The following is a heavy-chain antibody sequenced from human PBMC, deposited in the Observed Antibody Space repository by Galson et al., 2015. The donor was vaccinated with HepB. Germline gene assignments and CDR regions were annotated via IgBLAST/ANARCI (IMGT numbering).Heavy chain of an antibody. CDR1: GGSISSYY. CDR2: IYYSGST. V-gene: IGHV4-59*01. CDR3: ARKAVQQLGYISSAFDI. J-gene: IGHJ3*02. Sequence: ETLSLTCTVSGGSISSYYWSWIRQPPGKGLEWIGYIYYSGSTNYNPSLKSRVTISVDTSKNQFSLKLSSVTAADTAVYYCARKAVQQLGYISSAFDIWGQGTMVTVSS. D-gene: IGHD6-13*01.